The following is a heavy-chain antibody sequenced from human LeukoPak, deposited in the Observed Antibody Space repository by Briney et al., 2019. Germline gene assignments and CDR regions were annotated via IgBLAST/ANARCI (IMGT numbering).Heavy chain of an antibody. J-gene: IGHJ4*02. CDR2: IKQDGSEK. CDR3: ARLQYYDSSGGFDY. CDR1: GFTFSSYW. D-gene: IGHD3-22*01. Sequence: GGSLRLSCAASGFTFSSYWMSWVRQAPGKGLEWVANIKQDGSEKYYVDSVKGRFTISRGNAKNSLYLQMNSLRAEDTAVYYCARLQYYDSSGGFDYWGQGTLVTVSS. V-gene: IGHV3-7*01.